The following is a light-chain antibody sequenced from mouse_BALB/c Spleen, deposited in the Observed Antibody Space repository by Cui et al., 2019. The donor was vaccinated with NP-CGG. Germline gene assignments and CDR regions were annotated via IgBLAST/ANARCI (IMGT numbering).Light chain of an antibody. Sequence: QPVVSQDSELTTSPGETVTLTCRSSTGAVTTSNYANWVQEKPDHLFTGLIGGTNNRVPGIPARFSGSLIGDKAALTITGAQTEDEAIYFCALWYSNHWVFGGGTKLTVL. V-gene: IGLV1*01. J-gene: IGLJ1*01. CDR1: TGAVTTSNY. CDR2: GTN. CDR3: ALWYSNHWV.